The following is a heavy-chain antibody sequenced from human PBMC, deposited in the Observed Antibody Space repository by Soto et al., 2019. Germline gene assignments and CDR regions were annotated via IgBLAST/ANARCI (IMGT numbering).Heavy chain of an antibody. Sequence: ASETLSLTCTVSGGSISSYYWSWIRQPPGKGLEWIGYIYYSGSTNYNPSLKSRVTISVDTSKNQFSLKLSSVTAADTAVYYCARRTADSSSYYYYYMDVWGKGTTVTVSS. CDR3: ARRTADSSSYYYYYMDV. D-gene: IGHD6-6*01. CDR2: IYYSGST. CDR1: GGSISSYY. V-gene: IGHV4-59*08. J-gene: IGHJ6*03.